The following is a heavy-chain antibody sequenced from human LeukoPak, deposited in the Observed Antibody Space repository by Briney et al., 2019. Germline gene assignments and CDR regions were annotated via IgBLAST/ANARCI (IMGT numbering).Heavy chain of an antibody. CDR2: INHSGST. Sequence: SETLSLTCAVYGGSFSGYYWSWIRQPPGKGLEWIGEINHSGSTNYNPSLKSRVTISVDTSKNQFSLKLNSVTAADTAVYYCARARLIVGALIDWEVRYYFDYWGQGTLVTVSS. CDR1: GGSFSGYY. D-gene: IGHD1-26*01. J-gene: IGHJ4*02. V-gene: IGHV4-34*01. CDR3: ARARLIVGALIDWEVRYYFDY.